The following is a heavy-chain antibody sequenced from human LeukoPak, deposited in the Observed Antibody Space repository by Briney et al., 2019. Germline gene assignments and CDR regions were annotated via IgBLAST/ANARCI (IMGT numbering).Heavy chain of an antibody. J-gene: IGHJ4*02. CDR3: ARDGLGIVGATQAFDY. D-gene: IGHD1-26*01. Sequence: GASVKVSCKASGYTYTSYGISWVRQAPGQGLEWMGWISAYNGNTNYAQKLQGRVTMTTDTSTSTAYMELRSLRSDDTAVYYCARDGLGIVGATQAFDYWGQGTLVTVSS. CDR1: GYTYTSYG. CDR2: ISAYNGNT. V-gene: IGHV1-18*01.